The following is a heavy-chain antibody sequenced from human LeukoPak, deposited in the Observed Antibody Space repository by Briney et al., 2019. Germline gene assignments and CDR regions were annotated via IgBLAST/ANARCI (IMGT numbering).Heavy chain of an antibody. J-gene: IGHJ4*02. V-gene: IGHV4-4*07. CDR2: IYSSWST. CDR1: GGSISSYY. D-gene: IGHD3-10*01. CDR3: ARDLIVPVGLTGSGTYSTDY. Sequence: SETLSLTCTVSGGSISSYYWSWIRQPAGKVLEWIGRIYSSWSTNYNPSLKSRVTISVDTSKNQVSLKLSSVIASDTAVYYCARDLIVPVGLTGSGTYSTDYWGQGTLVTVSS.